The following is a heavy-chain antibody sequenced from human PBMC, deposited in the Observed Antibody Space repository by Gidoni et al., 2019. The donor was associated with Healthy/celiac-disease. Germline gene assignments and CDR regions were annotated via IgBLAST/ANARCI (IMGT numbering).Heavy chain of an antibody. Sequence: CSWIRQPPGKGLEWIGHIYYSGSTNYNPSLKSRVTISVDTSKNQFSLKLSSVTAAGTAVYYCARNPTVNKYWYFDLWGRGTLVTVSS. V-gene: IGHV4-59*08. J-gene: IGHJ2*01. CDR2: IYYSGST. CDR3: ARNPTVNKYWYFDL. D-gene: IGHD4-17*01.